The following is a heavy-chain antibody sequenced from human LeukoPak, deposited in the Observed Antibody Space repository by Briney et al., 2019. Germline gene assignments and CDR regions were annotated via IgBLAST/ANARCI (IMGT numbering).Heavy chain of an antibody. Sequence: GESLKISCKGSGYIFTSYWIGWVRQMPGKGREWMGIIYPGDSDTRYSPSFQGQVTISADKSISTAYLQWSSLKASDTAMYSCARLSPSIAARLDYWGQGTLVTVSS. CDR2: IYPGDSDT. V-gene: IGHV5-51*01. CDR1: GYIFTSYW. J-gene: IGHJ4*02. D-gene: IGHD6-6*01. CDR3: ARLSPSIAARLDY.